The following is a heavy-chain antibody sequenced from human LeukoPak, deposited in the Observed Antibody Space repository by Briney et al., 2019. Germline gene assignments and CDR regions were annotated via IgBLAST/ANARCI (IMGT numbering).Heavy chain of an antibody. Sequence: SETLSLTCAVYGGSFSGYYWSWIRQPPGKGLEWIGEINHSGSTNYNPSLKSRVTISVDTSKNQFSLKLSSVTAADTAVYYCARRAGGGSGSYSNNAFDIWGQGTMVTVSS. CDR1: GGSFSGYY. V-gene: IGHV4-34*01. D-gene: IGHD3-10*01. CDR2: INHSGST. J-gene: IGHJ3*02. CDR3: ARRAGGGSGSYSNNAFDI.